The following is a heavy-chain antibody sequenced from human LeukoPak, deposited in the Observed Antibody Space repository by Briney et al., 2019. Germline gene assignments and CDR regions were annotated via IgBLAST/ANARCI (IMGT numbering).Heavy chain of an antibody. D-gene: IGHD3-10*02. V-gene: IGHV3-53*01. CDR2: VGSTGGTT. J-gene: IGHJ4*02. CDR1: GFTVSSNY. CDR3: AAVPGIIIAGYFAS. Sequence: GGSLRLSCAASGFTVSSNYMSWVRQAPGKGLEWVLVVGSTGGTTYYADSVKGRFTISRDNAKNTMILQMNNLRVEDTAVYYCAAVPGIIIAGYFASWGRGTLVAVSA.